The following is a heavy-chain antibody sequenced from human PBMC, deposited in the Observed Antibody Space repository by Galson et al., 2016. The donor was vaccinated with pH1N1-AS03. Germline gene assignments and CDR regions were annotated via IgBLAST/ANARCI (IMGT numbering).Heavy chain of an antibody. CDR3: ARAYYERDSYYYSAAGY. J-gene: IGHJ4*02. V-gene: IGHV3-30*03. Sequence: SLRLSCAASGFTFSSCRMHWVRQAPGKGLEWVAVISSDGSNEYFADSVKGRFTISRDNSKNTLYMHMNSLRAEDTAVYYCARAYYERDSYYYSAAGYWGQGTQVTVSS. D-gene: IGHD5-24*01. CDR1: GFTFSSCR. CDR2: ISSDGSNE.